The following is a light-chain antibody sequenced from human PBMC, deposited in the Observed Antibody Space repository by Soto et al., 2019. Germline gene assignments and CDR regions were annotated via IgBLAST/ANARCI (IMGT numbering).Light chain of an antibody. Sequence: QSDLTKPPSATGSPGQSVTISCTGTSSDVGGYNYVSWYQQHPGKAPKLMIYEVSKRPSGIPDRFSGSKSGNTASLTVSGLQAEDEADYYCSSYAGSNVPYVFGTGTKVTVL. J-gene: IGLJ1*01. CDR1: SSDVGGYNY. CDR3: SSYAGSNVPYV. CDR2: EVS. V-gene: IGLV2-8*01.